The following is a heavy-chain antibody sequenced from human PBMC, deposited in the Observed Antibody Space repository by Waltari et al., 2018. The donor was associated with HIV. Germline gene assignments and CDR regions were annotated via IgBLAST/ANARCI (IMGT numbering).Heavy chain of an antibody. CDR2: INHSGST. CDR1: GESFSGYQ. D-gene: IGHD2-15*01. J-gene: IGHJ4*02. Sequence: QVQLQQWRAGLLKPSETLSLTCAVYGESFSGYQWSWIRQPPGKGLEWIGEINHSGSTNSNPSIKSRVTISVDTSKNQFSLKLSSVTAADTAVYYCATLPYGGRWYWGQGTLVTVSS. V-gene: IGHV4-34*01. CDR3: ATLPYGGRWY.